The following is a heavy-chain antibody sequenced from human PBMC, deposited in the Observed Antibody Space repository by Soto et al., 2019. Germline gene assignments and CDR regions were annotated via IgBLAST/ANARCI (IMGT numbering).Heavy chain of an antibody. CDR2: IYYSGST. CDR3: ARVNFSVGSSLIDY. CDR1: GGSISSYY. Sequence: SETLSLTCTVSGGSISSYYWSWIRQPPGKGLEWIGYIYYSGSTNYNPSLKSRVTISVDTSKNQFSLKLSSVTAADTAVYYSARVNFSVGSSLIDYWGQGTLVTVSS. V-gene: IGHV4-59*01. J-gene: IGHJ4*02. D-gene: IGHD2-15*01.